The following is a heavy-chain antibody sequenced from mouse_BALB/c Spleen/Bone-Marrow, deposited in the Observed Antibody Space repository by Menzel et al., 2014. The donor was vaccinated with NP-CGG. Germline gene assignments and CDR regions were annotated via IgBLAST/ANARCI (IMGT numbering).Heavy chain of an antibody. Sequence: QLQPSGPGLVKPSQSLSLTCIVTGYSITRDYAWNWIRQFPGNKLEWMGYISYSGSTTYNPSLESRISITRDTSKNQFFLQLNSVTTEDTATYYCARSSSYDYDVGFAYWGQGTLVTVSA. CDR2: ISYSGST. CDR3: ARSSSYDYDVGFAY. CDR1: GYSITRDYA. D-gene: IGHD2-4*01. V-gene: IGHV3-2*02. J-gene: IGHJ3*01.